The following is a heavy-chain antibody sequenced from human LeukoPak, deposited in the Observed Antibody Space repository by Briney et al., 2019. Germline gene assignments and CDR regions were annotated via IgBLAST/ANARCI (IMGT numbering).Heavy chain of an antibody. CDR2: INSDGSST. V-gene: IGHV3-74*01. CDR3: ARDQRLAVAGTGTDY. CDR1: GFTFSNYA. Sequence: PGRSLRLSCAASGFTFSNYALHWVRQAPGKGLVWVSRINSDGSSTSCADSVKGRFTISRDNAKNTLYLQMNSLRAEDTAVYYCARDQRLAVAGTGTDYWGQGTLVTVSS. D-gene: IGHD6-19*01. J-gene: IGHJ4*02.